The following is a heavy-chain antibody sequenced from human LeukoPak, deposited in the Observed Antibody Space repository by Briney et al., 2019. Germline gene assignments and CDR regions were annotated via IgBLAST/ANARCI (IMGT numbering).Heavy chain of an antibody. Sequence: AGGSLRLSCAVSGFTFGQYEMNWVRQDPVKGLQWLAYISSSGASIYYEESLRGRFIISRDNVKNLLFLQMTGLRLEDSGIYYCVRKSPHIGPVWFDSWGQGARVSVSS. CDR2: ISSSGASI. V-gene: IGHV3-48*03. CDR3: VRKSPHIGPVWFDS. CDR1: GFTFGQYE. D-gene: IGHD5-12*01. J-gene: IGHJ5*01.